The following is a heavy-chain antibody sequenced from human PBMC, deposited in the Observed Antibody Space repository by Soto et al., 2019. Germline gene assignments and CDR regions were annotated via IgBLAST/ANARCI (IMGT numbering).Heavy chain of an antibody. CDR1: GFTFSSYE. J-gene: IGHJ5*02. CDR2: ISSSGSTI. D-gene: IGHD3-16*02. V-gene: IGHV3-48*03. CDR3: ARDGPVSSLS. Sequence: GGSLRLSCAASGFTFSSYEMNWVRQAPGKGLEWVSYISSSGSTIYYADSVKGRFTISRDNAKNSLYLQMNSLRAEDTAVYHCARDGPVSSLSWGQGPLVTVPS.